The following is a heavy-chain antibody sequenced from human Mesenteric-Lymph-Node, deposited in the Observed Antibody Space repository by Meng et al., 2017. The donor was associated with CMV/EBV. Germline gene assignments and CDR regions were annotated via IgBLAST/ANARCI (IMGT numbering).Heavy chain of an antibody. CDR1: GGSFSGYY. D-gene: IGHD1-26*01. Sequence: GSLRLSCAVYGGSFSGYYWSWIRQPPGKGLEWIGEINHSGSTNYNPSLKSRVTISVDTSKNQFSLKLSSVTAADTAVYYCARGLGAHGSWGQGTLVTVSS. CDR2: INHSGST. V-gene: IGHV4-34*01. J-gene: IGHJ5*02. CDR3: ARGLGAHGS.